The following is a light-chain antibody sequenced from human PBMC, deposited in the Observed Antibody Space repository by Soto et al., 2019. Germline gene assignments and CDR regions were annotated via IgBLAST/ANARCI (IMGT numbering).Light chain of an antibody. Sequence: IVLTQSPGTLSLSPGERATLSCRASQTGSNSYLAWYQQKSGQAPRLLIYGVSTRATGTPDRFSGGGSGTDFTLSISRLEPEDSAVYYCQQYGSSPGTFGQGTKVDIK. CDR2: GVS. V-gene: IGKV3-20*01. CDR1: QTGSNSY. J-gene: IGKJ1*01. CDR3: QQYGSSPGT.